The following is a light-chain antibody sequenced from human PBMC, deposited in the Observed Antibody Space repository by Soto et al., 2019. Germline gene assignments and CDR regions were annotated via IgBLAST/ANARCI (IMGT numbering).Light chain of an antibody. J-gene: IGKJ2*01. V-gene: IGKV1-5*03. CDR3: QQYDPIPYT. CDR1: QSISNW. Sequence: DIQMTQSPSTLSASVGDTVTITCRASQSISNWLAWYQQKPGQAPKLLIHKASTLESGVPSRFSGSGSGTEFTLTICILQPDDFATFYCQQYDPIPYTFGQGTKLEIK. CDR2: KAS.